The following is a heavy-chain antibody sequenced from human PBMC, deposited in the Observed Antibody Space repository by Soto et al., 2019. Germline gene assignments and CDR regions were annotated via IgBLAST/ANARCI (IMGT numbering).Heavy chain of an antibody. V-gene: IGHV4-61*01. J-gene: IGHJ6*02. CDR3: ARDRIVPAARTHYYYYGMDV. Sequence: SGTLSLNCTFSCCSVSCCRYYLSWARQPPGTGLDLIGYIYYSESTNYSPSLKSRVTISVDTSKNQFSLKLSSVTAADTAVYYCARDRIVPAARTHYYYYGMDVWGQGTTVTVSS. CDR2: IYYSEST. CDR1: CCSVSCCRYY. D-gene: IGHD2-2*01.